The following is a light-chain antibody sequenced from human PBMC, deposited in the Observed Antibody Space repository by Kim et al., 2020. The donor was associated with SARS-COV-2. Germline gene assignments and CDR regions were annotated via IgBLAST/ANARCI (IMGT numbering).Light chain of an antibody. Sequence: SQGDRAPLSGRTGGNRSASYLAWYPQMPGQAPPLVTYGASSRAAGIPGRFSGSGSGADFTLPLTRVEPEDFAVYYCQCYETFGQGTKLEIK. V-gene: IGKV3-20*01. CDR2: GAS. CDR1: GNRSASY. CDR3: QCYET. J-gene: IGKJ2*01.